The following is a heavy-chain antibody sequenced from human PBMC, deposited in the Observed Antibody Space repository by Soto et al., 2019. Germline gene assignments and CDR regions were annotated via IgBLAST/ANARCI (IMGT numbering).Heavy chain of an antibody. D-gene: IGHD1-1*01. J-gene: IGHJ5*02. CDR2: IYWDDNK. V-gene: IGHV2-5*02. CDR3: APVNHASGSNWFVP. CDR1: GFSLTTSGVG. Sequence: QITLKESGPTLVKPTQTLTLTCTFSGFSLTTSGVGVAWIRQSPGKALEWLALIYWDDNKRYSPSLKSKVIFNKDTSKNQVVLTMTHMDRVDTATYYGAPVNHASGSNWFVPWGQGTLVTVSS.